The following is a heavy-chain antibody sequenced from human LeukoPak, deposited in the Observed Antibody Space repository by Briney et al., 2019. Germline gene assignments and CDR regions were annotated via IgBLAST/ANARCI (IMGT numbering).Heavy chain of an antibody. D-gene: IGHD7-27*01. V-gene: IGHV1-2*02. CDR3: ARVKIPSDTGDLDAFDT. CDR2: INPNSGGT. Sequence: ASVKVSCKASGYTFTGYYMHWVRQAPGQGLEWMGWINPNSGGTNYAQKFQGRVTMTRDTSISTAYMELSRLRSDDTAVYYCARVKIPSDTGDLDAFDTWGQGTMVTVSS. J-gene: IGHJ3*02. CDR1: GYTFTGYY.